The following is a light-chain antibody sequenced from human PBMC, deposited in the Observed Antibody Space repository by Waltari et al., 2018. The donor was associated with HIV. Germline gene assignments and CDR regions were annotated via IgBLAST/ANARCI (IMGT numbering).Light chain of an antibody. CDR3: QSADSSGTWV. CDR1: ALPKQY. Sequence: SYELTQPPSVSVSPGQTARSTCSGDALPKQYAYWYHQKPGQAPVLVIYKDTERPSGLPERFSGSSSGTTVTLTISGVQAEDEADYYCQSADSSGTWVFGGGTKLTVL. V-gene: IGLV3-25*03. CDR2: KDT. J-gene: IGLJ3*02.